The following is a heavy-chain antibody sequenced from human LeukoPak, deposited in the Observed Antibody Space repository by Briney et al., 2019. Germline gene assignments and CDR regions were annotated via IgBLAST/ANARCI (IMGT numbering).Heavy chain of an antibody. V-gene: IGHV3-21*01. CDR3: ARDAATIGTYWYFDL. Sequence: GGSLRLSCAASGFTFSGYSMNWVRQAPGKGLEWVSSISSSSTYIYYADSVKGRFTISRDNAKLSLFLQMNTLRDEDTAVYYCARDAATIGTYWYFDLWGRGTLVTVSS. D-gene: IGHD1-1*01. CDR2: ISSSSTYI. J-gene: IGHJ2*01. CDR1: GFTFSGYS.